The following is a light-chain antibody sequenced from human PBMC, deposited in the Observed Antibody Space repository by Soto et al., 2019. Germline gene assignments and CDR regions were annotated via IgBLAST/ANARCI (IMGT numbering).Light chain of an antibody. CDR1: QCIGIY. CDR2: GAS. CDR3: QNYKRAPIT. V-gene: IGKV1-27*01. Sequence: DIQMTQSPSSLSASVLDRVTITCRASQCIGIYLAWYQQTPGKVPKHLIYGASKLQSGVPSRFSGGGSGTNFTLTISSLQPEDVATYYCQNYKRAPITFGQGTRLEIK. J-gene: IGKJ5*01.